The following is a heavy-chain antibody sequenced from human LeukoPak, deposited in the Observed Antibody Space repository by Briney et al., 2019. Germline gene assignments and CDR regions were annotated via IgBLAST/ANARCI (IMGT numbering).Heavy chain of an antibody. J-gene: IGHJ4*02. D-gene: IGHD6-19*01. CDR2: INWNSGNI. CDR3: AKDMSQWLVGRFDY. Sequence: GGSLRLSCAASGFTFDDYAMHWVRHAPGKGLEWVSGINWNSGNIDYADSVKGRFTISRDNAKDSLYLQMNSLRAEDTALYYCAKDMSQWLVGRFDYWGRGTLVTVSS. CDR1: GFTFDDYA. V-gene: IGHV3-9*01.